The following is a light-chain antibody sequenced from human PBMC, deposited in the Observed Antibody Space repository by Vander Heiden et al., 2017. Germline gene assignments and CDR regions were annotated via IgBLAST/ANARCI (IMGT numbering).Light chain of an antibody. Sequence: QSALTQPASVSGSPGQSITISCTGTSSDIGAYHYVSWYQQHPGKAPKLMIYEVTNRPSGVSNRFSGSKSGNTASLTISGLQAEDEADYYCSSYTTSSTYVVFGGGTKLTVL. V-gene: IGLV2-14*01. J-gene: IGLJ2*01. CDR1: SSDIGAYHY. CDR3: SSYTTSSTYVV. CDR2: EVT.